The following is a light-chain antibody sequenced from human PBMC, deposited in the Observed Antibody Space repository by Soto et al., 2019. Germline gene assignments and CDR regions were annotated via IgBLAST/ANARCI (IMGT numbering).Light chain of an antibody. CDR1: QGISSY. Sequence: DIQLTQSPSFLSASVGDRVTITCRASQGISSYLAWYQQKPGQAPKLLIYAASTLQSGVLSRFSGSGSGTEFTLTISSLQPEDFATYYCQQLNGYPSFGQGTKLEI. CDR3: QQLNGYPS. CDR2: AAS. J-gene: IGKJ2*03. V-gene: IGKV1-9*01.